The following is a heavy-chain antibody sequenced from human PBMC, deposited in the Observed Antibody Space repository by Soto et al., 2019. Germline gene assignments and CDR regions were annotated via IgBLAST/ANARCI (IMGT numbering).Heavy chain of an antibody. CDR1: GYTFTDYA. V-gene: IGHV1-3*01. CDR2: MNAGVGNT. Sequence: HVELVQSGADVKKPGASVTISCKASGYTFTDYALHWVRQAPGQRLEWMGWMNAGVGNTLYSQKFQGWITITRDTSASTAYMELNSLKSEDTAIYYCARDTGYTFGSLNYWGTGTLVTVSS. J-gene: IGHJ4*02. CDR3: ARDTGYTFGSLNY. D-gene: IGHD5-18*01.